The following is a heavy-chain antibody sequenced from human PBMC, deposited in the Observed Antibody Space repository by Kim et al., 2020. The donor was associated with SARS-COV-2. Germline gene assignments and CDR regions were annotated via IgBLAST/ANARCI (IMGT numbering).Heavy chain of an antibody. D-gene: IGHD4-17*01. CDR2: INHSGST. V-gene: IGHV4-34*01. J-gene: IGHJ4*02. CDR3: ARSYGGNSRDRGDY. CDR1: GGSFSGYY. Sequence: SETLSLTCAVYGGSFSGYYWSWIRQPPGKGLEWIGEINHSGSTNYNPSLKSRVTISVDTSKNQFSLKLSSVTAADTAVYYCARSYGGNSRDRGDYWGQRTLVTVSS.